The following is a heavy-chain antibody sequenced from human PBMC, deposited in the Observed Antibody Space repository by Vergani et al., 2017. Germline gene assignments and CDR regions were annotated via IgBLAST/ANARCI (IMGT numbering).Heavy chain of an antibody. D-gene: IGHD3-16*02. CDR1: GFTFRGYA. Sequence: EVQLLESGGGLVQPGGSLRLSCAASGFTFRGYAMSWVRQAPGKGLEWFSAISGSGGSTYYADSVKGRFTISRDNSKNTLYLQMNSLRAEDTAVYYCAKVSAYYYYYYMDVWGKGTTVTVSS. V-gene: IGHV3-23*01. CDR3: AKVSAYYYYYYMDV. J-gene: IGHJ6*03. CDR2: ISGSGGST.